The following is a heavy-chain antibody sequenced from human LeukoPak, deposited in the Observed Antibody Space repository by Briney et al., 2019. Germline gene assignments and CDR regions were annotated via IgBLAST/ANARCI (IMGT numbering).Heavy chain of an antibody. V-gene: IGHV1-24*01. CDR3: ARGFPPRRQYDSSGYYSYYFDY. D-gene: IGHD3-22*01. J-gene: IGHJ4*02. CDR1: GYTLTELS. CDR2: FDPEDDET. Sequence: ASVKVSCKVSGYTLTELSMHWVRQAPGKGLEWMRGFDPEDDETVYAQKLQGRVTMTTDTSTSTAYMELRSLRSDDTAVYYCARGFPPRRQYDSSGYYSYYFDYWGQGTLVTVSS.